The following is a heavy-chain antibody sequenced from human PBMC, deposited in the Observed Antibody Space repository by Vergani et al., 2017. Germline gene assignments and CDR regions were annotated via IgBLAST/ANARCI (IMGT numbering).Heavy chain of an antibody. CDR1: GFSLTSSGMR. D-gene: IGHD3-9*01. CDR3: VHRLGYFDWDGAFDV. J-gene: IGHJ3*01. Sequence: QVTLKESGPALVKPTQTLTLTCTFSGFSLTSSGMRASWIRQPPGKALEWLARIDWDDDKFQSTSLKTRLTISKDTSKNEVILTMATMDPVDTATYYCVHRLGYFDWDGAFDVWGPGTMVTVSS. V-gene: IGHV2-70*04. CDR2: IDWDDDK.